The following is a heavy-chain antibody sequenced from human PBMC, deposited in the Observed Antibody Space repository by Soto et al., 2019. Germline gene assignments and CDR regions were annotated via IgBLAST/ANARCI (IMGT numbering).Heavy chain of an antibody. CDR2: ISYDGSNK. D-gene: IGHD1-26*01. CDR3: VRDQDSGRYLYRALAY. CDR1: GFTFSSYG. J-gene: IGHJ4*02. Sequence: GGSLRLSCAASGFTFSSYGMHWVRQAPGKGLEGVAVISYDGSNKYYADSVKGRFTISRDNSKNTLYLQMNSLRAEDTAVFYCVRDQDSGRYLYRALAYWGQGTLVTASS. V-gene: IGHV3-30*03.